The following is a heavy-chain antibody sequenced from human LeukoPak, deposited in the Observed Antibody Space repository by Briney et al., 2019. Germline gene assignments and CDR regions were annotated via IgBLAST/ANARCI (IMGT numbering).Heavy chain of an antibody. V-gene: IGHV4-61*02. CDR2: IYTSGST. J-gene: IGHJ4*02. D-gene: IGHD3-10*01. Sequence: SQTLSLTCNVSGGSISSGSYYWSWIRQPAGKGLEWIGRIYTSGSTNYNPSLKSRVTISVDTSKNQFSLKLSSVTAADTAVYYCARGALWFGSPTGFFDYWGQGTLVTVSS. CDR3: ARGALWFGSPTGFFDY. CDR1: GGSISSGSYY.